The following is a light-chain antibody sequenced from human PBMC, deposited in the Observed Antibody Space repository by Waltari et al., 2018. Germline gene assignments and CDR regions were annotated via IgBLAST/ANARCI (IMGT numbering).Light chain of an antibody. CDR2: LGS. J-gene: IGKJ2*01. CDR3: MQALQTPYT. V-gene: IGKV2-28*01. Sequence: DIVMTHSPLSLPVTPGEPASISCRSSQSLLHSNGYNYLDWYLQKPGQSPQLLIYLGSNRASGVPDRFSGSGSGTDFTLKISRVEAEDVGVYYCMQALQTPYTFGQGTQLEIK. CDR1: QSLLHSNGYNY.